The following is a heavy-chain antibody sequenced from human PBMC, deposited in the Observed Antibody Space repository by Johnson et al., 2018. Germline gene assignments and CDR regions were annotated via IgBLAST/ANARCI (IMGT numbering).Heavy chain of an antibody. CDR2: ISYDGSNK. V-gene: IGHV3-30*18. Sequence: QVQLVESGGGVVQPGRSLRLSCAASGFTFSSYGMHWVRQAPGKGLEWVAVISYDGSNKYYADSVKGRFTISRDNSKNTLYLQRNRPRAEDTAVDYCAKKKRWAYYMDVWGKGTTVTVSS. CDR3: AKKKRWAYYMDV. J-gene: IGHJ6*03. D-gene: IGHD1-1*01. CDR1: GFTFSSYG.